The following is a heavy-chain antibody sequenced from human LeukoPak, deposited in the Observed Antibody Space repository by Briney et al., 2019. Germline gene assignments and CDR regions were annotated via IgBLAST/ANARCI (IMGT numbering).Heavy chain of an antibody. Sequence: ASVKVSCKASGYSFTNYDINWVRQATGQGLEWMGWMNPKSGDTGYSQKFQGRVFITRDTSINTAYMELSSLRSDDTAVYYCARDQDSLSSFDYWGQGTLVTVSS. J-gene: IGHJ4*02. V-gene: IGHV1-8*03. CDR3: ARDQDSLSSFDY. CDR2: MNPKSGDT. D-gene: IGHD3-22*01. CDR1: GYSFTNYD.